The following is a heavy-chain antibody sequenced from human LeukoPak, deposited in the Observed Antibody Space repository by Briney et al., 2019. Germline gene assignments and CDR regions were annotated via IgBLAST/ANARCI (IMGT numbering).Heavy chain of an antibody. CDR3: ARKAFGDY. J-gene: IGHJ4*02. CDR1: GFTFSSYA. Sequence: PGGSLRLSCAASGFTFSSYAMHWVRQAPGKELEWVAVISYDGSNKYYADSVKGRFTISRDNAKNSLYLQMNSLRAEDTAVYYCARKAFGDYWGQGTLVTVSS. CDR2: ISYDGSNK. V-gene: IGHV3-30-3*01. D-gene: IGHD3-10*01.